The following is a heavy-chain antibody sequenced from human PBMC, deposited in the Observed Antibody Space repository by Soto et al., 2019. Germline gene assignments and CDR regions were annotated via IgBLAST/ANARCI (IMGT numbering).Heavy chain of an antibody. V-gene: IGHV4-4*02. CDR2: IYHSGST. J-gene: IGHJ4*02. CDR1: SGSISSSNW. D-gene: IGHD4-17*01. CDR3: ARAGATVTAGGEYFDY. Sequence: QVQLQESGPGLVKPSGTLSLTCAVASGSISSSNWWSWVRQPPGKGLEWIGEIYHSGSTNYNPSLKSRVTISVDKSKYQFSLKLRSVTAADTAVYYCARAGATVTAGGEYFDYWGQGTLVTVSS.